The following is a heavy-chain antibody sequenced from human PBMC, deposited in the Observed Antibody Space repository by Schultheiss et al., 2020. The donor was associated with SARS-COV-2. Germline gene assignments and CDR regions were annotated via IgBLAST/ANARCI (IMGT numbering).Heavy chain of an antibody. Sequence: ASVKVSCKVSGYTFTSYGISWVRQAPGQGLEWMGWISAYNGNTNYAQKLQGRVTMTTDTSTSTAYMELRSLRSDDTAVYYCARAQGRYSAYGMDVWGQGTTVTVA. D-gene: IGHD5-12*01. V-gene: IGHV1-18*01. CDR2: ISAYNGNT. J-gene: IGHJ6*02. CDR1: GYTFTSYG. CDR3: ARAQGRYSAYGMDV.